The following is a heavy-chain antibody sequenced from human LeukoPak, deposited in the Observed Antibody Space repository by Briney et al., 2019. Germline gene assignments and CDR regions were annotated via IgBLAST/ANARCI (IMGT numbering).Heavy chain of an antibody. D-gene: IGHD6-13*01. V-gene: IGHV4-59*08. CDR3: ARIPYSSSWANWFDP. CDR1: GGSISSYY. Sequence: NPSETLSLTCTVSGGSISSYYWSWIRQPPGKGLEWIGYIYYSGSTNYNPSLKSRVTISVDTSKNQFSLKLSSVTAADTAVYYCARIPYSSSWANWFDPWGQGTLVTVSS. J-gene: IGHJ5*02. CDR2: IYYSGST.